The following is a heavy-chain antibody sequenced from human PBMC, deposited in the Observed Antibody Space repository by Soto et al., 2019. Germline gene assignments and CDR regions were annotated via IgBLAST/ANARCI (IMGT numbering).Heavy chain of an antibody. V-gene: IGHV1-8*01. CDR3: ARSVEWLASFDY. CDR2: MNPNSGNT. Sequence: QVQLVQSGAEVKKPGASVKVSCKASGYTFTSYDINWVRQATGQGLEWMGWMNPNSGNTGYAQKFQGKVTMNRNNSISTAYMELSSLRSEDTGVYYCARSVEWLASFDYWGQGTLVTVSS. CDR1: GYTFTSYD. D-gene: IGHD6-19*01. J-gene: IGHJ4*02.